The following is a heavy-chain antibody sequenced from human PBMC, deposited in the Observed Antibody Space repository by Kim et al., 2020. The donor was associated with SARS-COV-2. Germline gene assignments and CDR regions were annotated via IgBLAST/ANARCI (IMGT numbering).Heavy chain of an antibody. V-gene: IGHV4-39*01. J-gene: IGHJ4*02. Sequence: YNPSTKSRVTISVNTSKNQCSLRLTSVTAADTAVYYCARLPNHVGSGAFDYWGQGTLVTVSA. D-gene: IGHD3-10*01. CDR3: ARLPNHVGSGAFDY.